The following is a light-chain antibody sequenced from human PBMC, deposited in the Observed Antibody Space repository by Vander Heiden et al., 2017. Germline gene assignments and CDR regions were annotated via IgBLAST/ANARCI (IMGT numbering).Light chain of an antibody. CDR2: YDS. J-gene: IGLJ3*02. V-gene: IGLV3-21*04. Sequence: SYVLTQPPSVSVAPGKTARITWGGNNIGSKSVHWYQQKPGQAPVLVIYYDSDRPSGIPERFSGSNSGNTATLTISRVEAGDEADYYCQVWDSSSDHWVFGGGTKLTVL. CDR3: QVWDSSSDHWV. CDR1: NIGSKS.